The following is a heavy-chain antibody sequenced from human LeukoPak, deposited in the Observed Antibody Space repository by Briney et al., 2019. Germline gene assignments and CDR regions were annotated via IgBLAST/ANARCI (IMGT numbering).Heavy chain of an antibody. J-gene: IGHJ3*02. CDR2: ISNDGNYK. Sequence: PGGSLRLSCAASGFTLLTYSMHWVRQAPGKGLEWVAVISNDGNYKYYADSVKGRFTISRDNSKNTLYLQMDSLRAGDTAVFYCARDLTDAFDIWGQGTMVTVSS. CDR3: ARDLTDAFDI. V-gene: IGHV3-30-3*01. CDR1: GFTLLTYS.